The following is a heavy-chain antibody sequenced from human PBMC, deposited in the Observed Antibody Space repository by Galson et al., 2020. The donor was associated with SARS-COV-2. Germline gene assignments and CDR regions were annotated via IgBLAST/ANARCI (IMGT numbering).Heavy chain of an antibody. J-gene: IGHJ6*02. V-gene: IGHV3-7*03. CDR3: ASTIVSAAGTIYYYYGMDV. D-gene: IGHD6-13*01. CDR2: IKQDGSEK. Sequence: GGSLRLYCEASGFTFSSYWMSWVRQAPGKGLEWVANIKQDGSEKYYVDSVKGRFTISRDNAKNSLYLQMNSLRAEDTAVYYCASTIVSAAGTIYYYYGMDVWGQGTTVTVSS. CDR1: GFTFSSYW.